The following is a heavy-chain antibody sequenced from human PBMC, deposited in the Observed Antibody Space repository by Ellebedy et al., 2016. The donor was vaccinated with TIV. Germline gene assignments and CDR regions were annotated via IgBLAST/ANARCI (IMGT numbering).Heavy chain of an antibody. J-gene: IGHJ4*02. CDR3: AKVPLTTGQGDY. CDR2: ISYDGSNK. V-gene: IGHV3-30*18. D-gene: IGHD1-1*01. Sequence: GESLKISCAASGFTFSSYGMHWVRQAPGKGLEWVAVISYDGSNKYYADSVKGRFTISRDNSKNTLYLQMNSLRAEDTAVYYCAKVPLTTGQGDYWGQGTLVTVSS. CDR1: GFTFSSYG.